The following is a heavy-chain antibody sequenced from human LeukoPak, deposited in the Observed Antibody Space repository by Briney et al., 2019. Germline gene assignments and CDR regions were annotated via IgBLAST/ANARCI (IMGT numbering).Heavy chain of an antibody. V-gene: IGHV3-74*03. J-gene: IGHJ4*02. CDR2: IRNDGLVT. CDR1: GFTFSTYW. Sequence: PGGSLRLSCAASGFTFSTYWMHWVRQVPGQGLVWVSRIRNDGLVTTYADSVKGRFTISRDNAKNTLYLQMNSLSAGDTAMYYCARGYTYGSIDYWGQGALVTVSS. CDR3: ARGYTYGSIDY. D-gene: IGHD5-18*01.